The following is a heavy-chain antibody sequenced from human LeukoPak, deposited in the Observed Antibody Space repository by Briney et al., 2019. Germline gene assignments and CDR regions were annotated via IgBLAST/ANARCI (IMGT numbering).Heavy chain of an antibody. D-gene: IGHD2-2*01. Sequence: SETLSLTCTVSGGSISSHYWSWIRQPPGKGLEWIGYIYYSGSTNYNPSLKGRVTISVDTSKNQFSLKLSSVTAADTAVYYCARDRFPSYCSSTSCSNRVFDYWGQGTLVTVSS. CDR1: GGSISSHY. J-gene: IGHJ4*02. CDR3: ARDRFPSYCSSTSCSNRVFDY. V-gene: IGHV4-59*11. CDR2: IYYSGST.